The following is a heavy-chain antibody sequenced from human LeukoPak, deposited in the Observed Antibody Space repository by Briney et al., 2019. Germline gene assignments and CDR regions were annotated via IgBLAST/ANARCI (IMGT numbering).Heavy chain of an antibody. CDR3: ARLPYDSSGYYPRGDFDY. D-gene: IGHD3-22*01. Sequence: SETLSLTCTVSGGSISSYYWSWIRQPPGKGLEWIGYIYYSGSTNYNPSLKSRVTISVDTSKNQLSLKLSSVTAADTAVYYCARLPYDSSGYYPRGDFDYWGQGTLVTVSS. CDR2: IYYSGST. V-gene: IGHV4-59*01. J-gene: IGHJ4*02. CDR1: GGSISSYY.